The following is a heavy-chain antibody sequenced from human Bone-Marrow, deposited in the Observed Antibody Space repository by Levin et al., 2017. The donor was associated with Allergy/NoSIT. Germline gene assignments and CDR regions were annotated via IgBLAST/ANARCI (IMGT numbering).Heavy chain of an antibody. CDR2: INANSGDT. CDR3: ARSSVLELVNDY. J-gene: IGHJ4*02. V-gene: IGHV1-2*02. Sequence: ASVKVSCKASGYRFNGYYIHWVRQAPGQGLEWMGWINANSGDTKYLQKFQGRVTMTRDTSITTAYMELSRLRSDDTAVYYCARSSVLELVNDYWGQGTLVTVSS. CDR1: GYRFNGYY. D-gene: IGHD5/OR15-5a*01.